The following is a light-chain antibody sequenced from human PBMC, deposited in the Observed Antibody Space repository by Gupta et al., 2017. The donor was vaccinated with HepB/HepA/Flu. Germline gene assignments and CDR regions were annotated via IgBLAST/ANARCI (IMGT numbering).Light chain of an antibody. V-gene: IGLV2-23*02. CDR2: EVS. J-gene: IGLJ3*02. CDR1: SSDVGSYNL. Sequence: QSALTQPASVSGSPGQSLTISCTGTSSDVGSYNLVSWYQQHPGKAPKLMIYEVSKRPSGVSNRFSGSKSGNTASLTISGLQAEDEADYYCCSYAGSSISGVFGGGTKLTVL. CDR3: CSYAGSSISGV.